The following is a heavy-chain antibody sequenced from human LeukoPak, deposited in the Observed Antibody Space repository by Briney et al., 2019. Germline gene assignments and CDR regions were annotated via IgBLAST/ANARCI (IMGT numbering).Heavy chain of an antibody. Sequence: GGSLRLSCAASGFTFSSYSMNWVRQAPGKGLEWVSSISSSSSYIYYADSVKGRFTISRDNAKNSLYLQMNSLRAEDTAVYYCARGVTTLLSPVDYWGQGTLVTVSS. CDR3: ARGVTTLLSPVDY. D-gene: IGHD4-11*01. V-gene: IGHV3-21*04. CDR2: ISSSSSYI. J-gene: IGHJ4*02. CDR1: GFTFSSYS.